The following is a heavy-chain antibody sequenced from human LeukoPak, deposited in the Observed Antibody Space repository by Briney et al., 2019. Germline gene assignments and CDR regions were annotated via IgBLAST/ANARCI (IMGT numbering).Heavy chain of an antibody. Sequence: GGSLRLSCAASGVTFSNHAMSWVRQAPGKGLEWVSGITGSGGNTYHAESVKGRFTISRDNSKNTLYLEMNSLRAEDTAVYYCARDIVPPGICFDFWGQGTLVTVSS. CDR2: ITGSGGNT. V-gene: IGHV3-23*01. D-gene: IGHD2-2*01. CDR1: GVTFSNHA. CDR3: ARDIVPPGICFDF. J-gene: IGHJ4*02.